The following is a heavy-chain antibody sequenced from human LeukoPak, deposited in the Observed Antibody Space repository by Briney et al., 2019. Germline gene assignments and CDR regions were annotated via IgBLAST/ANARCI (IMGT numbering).Heavy chain of an antibody. CDR2: IGGSGRST. J-gene: IGHJ3*01. Sequence: GGSLRLSCAASGFTFNNYAVTWVRQAPGKGPEWVSAIGGSGRSTFYAVSAKGRFTISRDSSKKTIYLQMDSLRVEDTAVYYCARGYCGRDTCLGAFDLWGQGTLVTVS. V-gene: IGHV3-23*01. CDR3: ARGYCGRDTCLGAFDL. D-gene: IGHD2-21*01. CDR1: GFTFNNYA.